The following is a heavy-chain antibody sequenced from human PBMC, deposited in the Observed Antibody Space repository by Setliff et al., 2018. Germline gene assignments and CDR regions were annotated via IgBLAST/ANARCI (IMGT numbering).Heavy chain of an antibody. Sequence: ASVKVSCTASGYTFPTYLISWMRQAPGQGLEWMGWISPYNGNRNYAQKFQGRVTMTTDSSTSTAYLELKSLGSDDTAVYYCARPLSLCGGECNSHWFDPWGQGTLVTVSS. J-gene: IGHJ5*02. D-gene: IGHD2-21*01. CDR1: GYTFPTYL. CDR3: ARPLSLCGGECNSHWFDP. V-gene: IGHV1-18*01. CDR2: ISPYNGNR.